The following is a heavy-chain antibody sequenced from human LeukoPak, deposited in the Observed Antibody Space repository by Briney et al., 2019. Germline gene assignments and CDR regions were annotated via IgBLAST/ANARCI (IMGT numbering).Heavy chain of an antibody. J-gene: IGHJ6*03. D-gene: IGHD2-2*02. Sequence: GGSLRLSCAASGFTFDDYGMSWVRQAPGKGLEWVSGINWNGGSTVYADSVKGRFTISRDNAKNSLYLQMNSLRAEDTALYYCARYRVVVPAAIFYYYYYMDVWGKGTTVTVSS. CDR1: GFTFDDYG. CDR2: INWNGGST. CDR3: ARYRVVVPAAIFYYYYYMDV. V-gene: IGHV3-20*04.